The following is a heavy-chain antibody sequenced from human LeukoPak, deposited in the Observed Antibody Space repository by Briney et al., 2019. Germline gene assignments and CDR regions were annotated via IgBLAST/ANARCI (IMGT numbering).Heavy chain of an antibody. J-gene: IGHJ4*02. D-gene: IGHD6-13*01. Sequence: GGSLRLSCAASGLTFSNAWMSWVRQAPGKGLEWVGRIKSKTDGGTTDYAAPVKGRFTISRDDSRNTLYLQMNSLKTEDTAVYYCTTDSVAVAGRGDHWGQGTLVTVSS. CDR2: IKSKTDGGTT. V-gene: IGHV3-15*01. CDR1: GLTFSNAW. CDR3: TTDSVAVAGRGDH.